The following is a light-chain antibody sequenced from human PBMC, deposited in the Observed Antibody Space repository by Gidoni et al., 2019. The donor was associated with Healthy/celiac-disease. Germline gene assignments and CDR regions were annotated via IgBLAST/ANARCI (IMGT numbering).Light chain of an antibody. V-gene: IGKV3-11*01. CDR3: QQRSNWPPY. J-gene: IGKJ4*01. CDR1: QSVSSY. CDR2: DAS. Sequence: EIVLTQSPATLSLSPGERATLSCRASQSVSSYLAWYHQKPGQAPRLLIYDASNRATGIPARFSGSGSGTDFTLTISSLEPEDFAVYYFQQRSNWPPYFGGGTKVEIK.